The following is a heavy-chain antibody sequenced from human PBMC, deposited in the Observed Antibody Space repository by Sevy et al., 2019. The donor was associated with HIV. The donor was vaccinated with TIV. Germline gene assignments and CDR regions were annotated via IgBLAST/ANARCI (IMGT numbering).Heavy chain of an antibody. Sequence: GGSLRLSCAASGFTFDDYAMHWVRQAPGKGLEWVSLISWDGGSTYYADSVKGRFTISRDNSKNSMYLQMNSLRAEDTALYYCEKESPSGWYDYCGQGTLVTVSS. J-gene: IGHJ4*02. D-gene: IGHD6-19*01. CDR2: ISWDGGST. CDR1: GFTFDDYA. CDR3: EKESPSGWYDY. V-gene: IGHV3-43D*03.